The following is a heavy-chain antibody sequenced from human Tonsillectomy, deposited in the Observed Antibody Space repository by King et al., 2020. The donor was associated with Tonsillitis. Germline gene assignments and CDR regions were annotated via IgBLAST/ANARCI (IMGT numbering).Heavy chain of an antibody. V-gene: IGHV1-18*01. D-gene: IGHD3-3*01. Sequence: QLVQSGAEVKKPGASVKVSCKASGYTFTTYSITWVRQAPGQGLEWMGWISAYKGDTNYAQKFQGRVPMTTETSTSTANMELRSLGSDDTAVYYCARLFLSKDAFDIWGQGTMVTVSP. CDR2: ISAYKGDT. CDR1: GYTFTTYS. J-gene: IGHJ3*02. CDR3: ARLFLSKDAFDI.